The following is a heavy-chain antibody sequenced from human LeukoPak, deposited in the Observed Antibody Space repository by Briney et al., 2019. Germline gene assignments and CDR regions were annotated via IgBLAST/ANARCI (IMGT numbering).Heavy chain of an antibody. D-gene: IGHD3-22*01. CDR3: AVSLITPDYLDY. CDR2: AYSGGST. J-gene: IGHJ4*02. V-gene: IGHV3-53*01. CDR1: GFTFTAYS. Sequence: GGSLRLSCAASGFTFTAYSMNWVRLAPGKGLEWVSIAYSGGSTYYADSVKGRFTVSRDNSKNTLYLQMNSLRAEDTAVYYCAVSLITPDYLDYWGQGTLVTVSS.